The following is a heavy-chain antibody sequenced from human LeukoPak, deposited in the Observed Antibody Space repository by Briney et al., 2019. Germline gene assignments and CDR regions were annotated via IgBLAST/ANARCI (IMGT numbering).Heavy chain of an antibody. Sequence: SETLSLTCTVSGGSISSSSYYWGWIRQPPGKGLEWIGSIYYSGSTYYNPSLKSRVTISVDTSKNQFSLKLSSVTAADTAVYYCARVPGIYYYMDVWGKGTTVTVFS. V-gene: IGHV4-39*07. CDR1: GGSISSSSYY. CDR2: IYYSGST. J-gene: IGHJ6*03. D-gene: IGHD6-13*01. CDR3: ARVPGIYYYMDV.